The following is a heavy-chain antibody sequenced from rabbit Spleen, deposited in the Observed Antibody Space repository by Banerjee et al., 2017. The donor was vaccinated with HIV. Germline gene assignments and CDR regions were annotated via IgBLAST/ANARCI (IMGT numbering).Heavy chain of an antibody. CDR2: IDPVFGIT. CDR1: GFTLSSYY. V-gene: IGHV1S7*01. Sequence: HLKESGGGLVQPGGSLKLSCTASGFTLSSYYMNWVRQAPGKGLEWIGYIDPVFGITYYANWVNGRFSISRENAQNTAFLQMTSLTAADTATYFCARDGAGGHIYAMGLLGPGTLVTVS. D-gene: IGHD3-1*01. CDR3: ARDGAGGHIYAMGL. J-gene: IGHJ4*01.